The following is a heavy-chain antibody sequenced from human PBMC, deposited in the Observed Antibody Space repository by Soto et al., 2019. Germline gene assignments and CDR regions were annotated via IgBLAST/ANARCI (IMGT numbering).Heavy chain of an antibody. CDR3: ARGITIFGVVSVSSGELDV. CDR2: IYYSGST. V-gene: IGHV4-59*01. D-gene: IGHD3-3*01. Sequence: KTSETLSLTCTVSGGSISSYYWSWMRQPPGKGLEWIGYIYYSGSTNYNPSLKSRVTISVDTSKNQFSLKLSSVTAADTAVYYCARGITIFGVVSVSSGELDVWGQGTTVTVYS. J-gene: IGHJ6*02. CDR1: GGSISSYY.